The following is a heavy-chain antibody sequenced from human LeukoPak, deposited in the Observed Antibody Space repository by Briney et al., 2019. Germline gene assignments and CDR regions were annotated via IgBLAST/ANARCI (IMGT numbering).Heavy chain of an antibody. J-gene: IGHJ3*01. CDR2: ISGSGGST. CDR3: AKMSPDAFDV. Sequence: GGSLTLSCAASGFTFSSYAMSWVRQAPGEGLEWVSAISGSGGSTYYADSVKSRFTISRDNSKNTLYLQMNSVRAKDTAVYYCAKMSPDAFDVWGQGTMVTVSS. V-gene: IGHV3-23*01. CDR1: GFTFSSYA.